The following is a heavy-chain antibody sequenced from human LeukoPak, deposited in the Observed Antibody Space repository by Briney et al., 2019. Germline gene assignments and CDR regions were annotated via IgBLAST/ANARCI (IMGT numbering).Heavy chain of an antibody. CDR2: IYYSGST. J-gene: IGHJ4*02. CDR1: GGSISSGGYY. D-gene: IGHD3-3*01. Sequence: PSETLSLTCTVSGGSISSGGYYWSWIRQHPGKGLEWIGYIYYSGSTYYNPSLKSRVTISVDTSKNQFSLRLSSVTAADTAVYYCAREDTISLFDYWGQGTLVTVSS. V-gene: IGHV4-31*03. CDR3: AREDTISLFDY.